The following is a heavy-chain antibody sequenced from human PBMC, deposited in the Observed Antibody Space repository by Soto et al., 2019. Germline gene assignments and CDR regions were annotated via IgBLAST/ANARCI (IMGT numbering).Heavy chain of an antibody. V-gene: IGHV1-18*01. Sequence: QVQLVQSGAEMKKPGASVKVSCKASGYTFTSYGISWVRQAPEQGLEWMGWISAYNGNTNYAQKLQGRVTMTTDTSTSTAYMELRSLRSDDTAVYYCARDMGVGVATQHPDYWGQGTLVTVSS. D-gene: IGHD5-12*01. CDR2: ISAYNGNT. J-gene: IGHJ4*02. CDR3: ARDMGVGVATQHPDY. CDR1: GYTFTSYG.